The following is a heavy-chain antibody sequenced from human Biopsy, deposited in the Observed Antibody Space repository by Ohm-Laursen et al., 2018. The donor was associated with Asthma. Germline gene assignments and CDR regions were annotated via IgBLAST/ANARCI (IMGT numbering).Heavy chain of an antibody. J-gene: IGHJ4*02. CDR1: GGTFNTHV. CDR2: INTVFGTP. V-gene: IGHV1-69*06. Sequence: SVKVSCKSFGGTFNTHVIGWVRQAPGQGLEWMGGINTVFGTPTYPQQFTDRVPFTADNSTSTVYMELSSLRSEDTAVYYCARKAGSCISRTCYSLDFWGQGTLVTVSS. CDR3: ARKAGSCISRTCYSLDF. D-gene: IGHD2-2*01.